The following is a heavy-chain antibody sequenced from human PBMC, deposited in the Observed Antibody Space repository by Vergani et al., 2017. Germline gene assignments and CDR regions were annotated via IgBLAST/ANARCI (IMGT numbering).Heavy chain of an antibody. D-gene: IGHD3-16*01. CDR1: GGSISRGSYY. CDR2: IYTSGST. V-gene: IGHV4-61*02. J-gene: IGHJ3*02. Sequence: QVQLQESGPGLVKPSQTLSLTCTVSGGSISRGSYYWSWIRQPAGKGLEWIGRIYTSGSTNYNPSLKSRVTISVDTSKNQFSLNLSSVTAADTAVYYCARDTFHFDSENYDDVFDSWGQGTMVIVSS. CDR3: ARDTFHFDSENYDDVFDS.